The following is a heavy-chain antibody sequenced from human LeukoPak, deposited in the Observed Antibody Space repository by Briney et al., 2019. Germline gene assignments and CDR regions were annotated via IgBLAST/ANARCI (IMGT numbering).Heavy chain of an antibody. J-gene: IGHJ6*02. D-gene: IGHD1-26*01. CDR1: DGSINSYY. CDR3: ARGRSNYYGMDV. Sequence: SETLSLTCSVSDGSINSYYWSWIRRPPGKGLEWIGYIYYNGNTNYSPSLKNRVTMSVDTSKNLFSLKVSSVTAADTAVYYCARGRSNYYGMDVWGQGTTVTVSS. CDR2: IYYNGNT. V-gene: IGHV4-59*01.